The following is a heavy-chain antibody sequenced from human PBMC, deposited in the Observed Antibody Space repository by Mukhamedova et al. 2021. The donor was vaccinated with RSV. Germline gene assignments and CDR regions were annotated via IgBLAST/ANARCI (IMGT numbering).Heavy chain of an antibody. CDR2: ISAYNGNT. D-gene: IGHD3-22*01. V-gene: IGHV1-18*01. J-gene: IGHJ2*01. Sequence: VRQAPGQGLEWVAWISAYNGNTKYAQKFQGRVTMTTDTPSTTAYMELTNLRSDDTAVYYCARGHDVSGFHGWYFDLWGRGTLVTV. CDR3: ARGHDVSGFHGWYFDL.